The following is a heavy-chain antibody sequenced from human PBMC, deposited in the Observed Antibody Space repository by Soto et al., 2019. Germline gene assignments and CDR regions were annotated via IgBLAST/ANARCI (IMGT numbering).Heavy chain of an antibody. D-gene: IGHD3-16*01. CDR1: GDSISSCNRY. V-gene: IGHV4-30-4*01. J-gene: IGHJ6*02. CDR2: IFSSGTT. Sequence: LSLTCTVSGDSISSCNRYWSWIRQPPGKGLEWIGYIFSSGTTYYNPSLKSRLTMSLDASQNQFSLKLNSLTDADTAVYFCARVPSPFDYYYAMDVWGQGTTVTVSS. CDR3: ARVPSPFDYYYAMDV.